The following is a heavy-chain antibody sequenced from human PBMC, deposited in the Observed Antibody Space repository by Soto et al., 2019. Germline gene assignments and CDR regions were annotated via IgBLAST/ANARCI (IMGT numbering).Heavy chain of an antibody. Sequence: EVQLLESGGGLVQPGGSLRLSCAASGFTFSSYAMSGVRQAPGKGLEWVSTISGSGGSTHYADSVKGRFTISRDNSKNTLYLQMNSLRAEDTAVYYCAKFYGGNSAHTYTIDPWGQGTLVTVSS. CDR1: GFTFSSYA. V-gene: IGHV3-23*01. J-gene: IGHJ5*02. D-gene: IGHD2-21*02. CDR2: ISGSGGST. CDR3: AKFYGGNSAHTYTIDP.